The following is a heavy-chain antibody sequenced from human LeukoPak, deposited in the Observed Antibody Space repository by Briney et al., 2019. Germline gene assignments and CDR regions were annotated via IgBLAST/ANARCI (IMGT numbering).Heavy chain of an antibody. CDR1: GFTFSSYA. D-gene: IGHD3-22*01. Sequence: GSLRLSCAASGFTFSSYAMSWVRQAPGKGLEWVSAISGSGGSTYYADSVKGRFPISRDNSKNTLYLQMNSLRAEDTAVYYCAKGTRRGYYYTSYHGMDVWGQGTTVTVSS. V-gene: IGHV3-23*01. J-gene: IGHJ6*02. CDR2: ISGSGGST. CDR3: AKGTRRGYYYTSYHGMDV.